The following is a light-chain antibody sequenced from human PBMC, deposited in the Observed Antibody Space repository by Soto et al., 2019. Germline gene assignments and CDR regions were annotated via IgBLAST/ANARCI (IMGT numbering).Light chain of an antibody. CDR3: QQRSNWPPSLT. CDR1: QSVSSY. CDR2: DAS. Sequence: ESVLTQAPATLSLSPGERATISCRASQSVSSYLAWYQQKPGQAPRLLIYDASNRATGIPARFSGSGSGTDFTLTISSLEPEDFAVYYCQQRSNWPPSLTFGAGTKVDI. J-gene: IGKJ4*01. V-gene: IGKV3-11*01.